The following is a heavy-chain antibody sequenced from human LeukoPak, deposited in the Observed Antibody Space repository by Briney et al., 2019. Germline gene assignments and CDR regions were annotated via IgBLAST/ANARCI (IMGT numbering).Heavy chain of an antibody. Sequence: SETLSLTCTVSGGSISSGDYYWSWIRQPPGKGLEWIGYIYYSGSTYYNPSLESRVSISVDESKTQLSLRLESATAADTAVYYCARGTITTVTDSWGPGTLVTVSS. CDR1: GGSISSGDYY. V-gene: IGHV4-30-4*08. CDR2: IYYSGST. D-gene: IGHD4-17*01. J-gene: IGHJ4*02. CDR3: ARGTITTVTDS.